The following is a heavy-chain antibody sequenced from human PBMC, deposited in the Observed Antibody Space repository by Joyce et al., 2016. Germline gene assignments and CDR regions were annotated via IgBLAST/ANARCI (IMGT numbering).Heavy chain of an antibody. V-gene: IGHV2-5*02. CDR1: GFSLSTNGVA. J-gene: IGHJ4*02. CDR3: AHNRRGHNYGYSY. D-gene: IGHD5-18*01. Sequence: QITLKESGPALVKPTQTLTLTCTISGFSLSTNGVAVGWIRQSPGKALEWLALIYWDDDKYYSPSLKTRLTITRNTSKNQVVLTMTDMDPVDTATYYCAHNRRGHNYGYSYWGQGILVTVSS. CDR2: IYWDDDK.